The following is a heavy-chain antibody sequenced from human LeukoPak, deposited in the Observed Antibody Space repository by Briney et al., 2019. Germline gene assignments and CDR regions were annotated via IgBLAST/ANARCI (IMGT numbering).Heavy chain of an antibody. D-gene: IGHD3-22*01. CDR3: ARETYDSSCRPFYNWFDP. Sequence: SQTLSLTCTVSGGSISSGSYYWSWIRQPAGKGLEWIGRIYTSGSTNYNPSLKSRVTISVDTSKNQFSLKLSSVTDADTAVYYCARETYDSSCRPFYNWFDPWGQGTLVTVSS. J-gene: IGHJ5*02. CDR1: GGSISSGSYY. CDR2: IYTSGST. V-gene: IGHV4-61*02.